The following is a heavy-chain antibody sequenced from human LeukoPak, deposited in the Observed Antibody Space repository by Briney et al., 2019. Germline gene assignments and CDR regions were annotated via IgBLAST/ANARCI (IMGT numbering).Heavy chain of an antibody. D-gene: IGHD5-12*01. CDR3: ARDGVARTPAFDY. CDR2: IWYDGSNE. Sequence: GGSLRLSCAASGFTFSNYGMHWVRQAPGKGLEWVAMIWYDGSNEFYADSVKGRFTISRDNSKNTLYLQMNSLRAEDTAVYYCARDGVARTPAFDYWGQGTLVTVSS. V-gene: IGHV3-33*01. CDR1: GFTFSNYG. J-gene: IGHJ4*02.